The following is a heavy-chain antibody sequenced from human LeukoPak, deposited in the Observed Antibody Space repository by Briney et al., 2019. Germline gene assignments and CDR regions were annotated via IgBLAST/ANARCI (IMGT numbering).Heavy chain of an antibody. CDR3: ARDRGEYSSSSGFDY. CDR2: IYTSGST. Sequence: SETLSLTCTVSGGSISSYYWSWIRQPAGKGLEWIGRIYTSGSTNYNPSLKSRVTISVDTSKNQFSLKLSSVTAADTAVYYCARDRGEYSSSSGFDYWGQGTLVTVSS. D-gene: IGHD6-6*01. J-gene: IGHJ4*02. V-gene: IGHV4-4*07. CDR1: GGSISSYY.